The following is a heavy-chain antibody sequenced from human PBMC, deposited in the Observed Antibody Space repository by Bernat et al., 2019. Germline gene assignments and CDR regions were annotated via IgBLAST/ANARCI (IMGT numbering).Heavy chain of an antibody. J-gene: IGHJ4*02. CDR3: AKGGPGALNPMNYNFDY. CDR1: GFTFRNYA. CDR2: INNSGGNT. D-gene: IGHD1-7*01. V-gene: IGHV3-23*01. Sequence: EVQVLESGGGLVQPGESLRLSCGASGFTFRNYAMSWVRQAPGKGLEWVSGINNSGGNTYYADSVKGRFTISRDNSKNKMYLQMNSLRAEDTAVYYCAKGGPGALNPMNYNFDYWGQGTLVTVSS.